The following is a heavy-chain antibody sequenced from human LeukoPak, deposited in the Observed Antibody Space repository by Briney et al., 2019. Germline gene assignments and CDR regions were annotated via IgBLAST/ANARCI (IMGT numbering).Heavy chain of an antibody. CDR1: GGSFSGYY. CDR3: ARCSAMVRGVDY. D-gene: IGHD3-10*01. J-gene: IGHJ4*02. V-gene: IGHV4-34*01. CDR2: INHSGST. Sequence: SETLSLTCAVYGGSFSGYYWSWIRQPPGKGLEWIGEINHSGSTNYNPSLKSRVTISVDTSKNQFSLKLSSATAADTAVYYCARCSAMVRGVDYWGQGTLVTVSS.